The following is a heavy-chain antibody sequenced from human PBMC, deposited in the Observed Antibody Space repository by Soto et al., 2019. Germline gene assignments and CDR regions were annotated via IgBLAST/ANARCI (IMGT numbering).Heavy chain of an antibody. Sequence: PGEPLKIPCRGFGYSFTNYWIGWVRQMPGKGLKWMGIIYPGDSDTRYSPSFQGQVTISADNSFSTAYLQWSSLKASDTAMYYCARGAESGTVTTPHGMGVWGQGTMVTVSS. D-gene: IGHD4-4*01. J-gene: IGHJ6*02. CDR1: GYSFTNYW. V-gene: IGHV5-51*01. CDR2: IYPGDSDT. CDR3: ARGAESGTVTTPHGMGV.